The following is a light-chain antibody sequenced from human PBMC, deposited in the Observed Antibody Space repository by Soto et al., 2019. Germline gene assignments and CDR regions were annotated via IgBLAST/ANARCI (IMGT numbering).Light chain of an antibody. CDR1: SSNIGSNT. J-gene: IGLJ1*01. CDR3: AAWDDSLNGLV. CDR2: NNN. V-gene: IGLV1-44*01. Sequence: QSVLTQPPSASGTPGQRVTISCSRSSSNIGSNTVNWYQQLPGTAPKLLIYNNNQRPSGVPDRFSGSKSGTSASLAISGLQSEDEADYYCAAWDDSLNGLVFGTGTKVTVL.